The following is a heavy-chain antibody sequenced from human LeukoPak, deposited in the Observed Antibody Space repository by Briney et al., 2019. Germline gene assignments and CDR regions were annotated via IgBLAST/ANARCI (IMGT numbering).Heavy chain of an antibody. V-gene: IGHV3-30-3*01. CDR2: ISYDGSNK. CDR3: ARELRYFDWLHYYGMDV. D-gene: IGHD3-9*01. CDR1: GFTVSSNY. J-gene: IGHJ6*02. Sequence: GGSLRLSCAASGFTVSSNYMSWVRQAPGKGLEWVAVISYDGSNKYYADSVKGRFTISRDNSKNTLYLQMNSLRAEDTAVYYCARELRYFDWLHYYGMDVWGQGTTVTVSS.